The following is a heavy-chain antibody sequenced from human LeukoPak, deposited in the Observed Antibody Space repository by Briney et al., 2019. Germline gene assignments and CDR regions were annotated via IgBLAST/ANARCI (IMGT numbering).Heavy chain of an antibody. Sequence: SETLSLTCTVSGGSISSYYWSWIRQPPGKGLEWIGRIYTSGNTNYNPSLKSRVTISVDTSKNQFSLKLNSVTAADTAVYYCARWNYYEISGHVFDYWGQGTLVSVSS. CDR2: IYTSGNT. D-gene: IGHD3-22*01. CDR1: GGSISSYY. CDR3: ARWNYYEISGHVFDY. J-gene: IGHJ4*02. V-gene: IGHV4-4*08.